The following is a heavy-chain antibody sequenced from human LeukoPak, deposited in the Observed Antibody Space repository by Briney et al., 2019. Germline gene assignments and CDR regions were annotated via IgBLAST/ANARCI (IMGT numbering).Heavy chain of an antibody. CDR3: ARDFQGNY. V-gene: IGHV3-21*01. J-gene: IGHJ4*02. CDR2: ISSSSSYI. CDR1: GFPLGSYS. Sequence: GGSLRLSCAASGFPLGSYSLTWARRAPGRGLEWVSSISSSSSYIYYAGSVKGRFTISRDNAKNSLYLQMNSLRAEDTAVYYCARDFQGNYWGQGTLVTVSS.